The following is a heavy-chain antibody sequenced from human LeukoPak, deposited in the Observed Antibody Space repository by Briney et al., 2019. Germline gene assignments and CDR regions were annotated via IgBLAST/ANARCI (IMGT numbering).Heavy chain of an antibody. J-gene: IGHJ6*03. CDR1: GFTFSSYS. CDR2: ISSSISYI. CDR3: ARVFRLGEHYDFWSGYCYMDV. Sequence: GGSLRLSCAASGFTFSSYSMNSARHALGEGLGRVSSISSSISYIYYADSVKSRFTISRDNAKDSLYLQMNSLRAEDTAVYYCARVFRLGEHYDFWSGYCYMDVWGKGTTVTVSS. D-gene: IGHD3-3*01. V-gene: IGHV3-21*01.